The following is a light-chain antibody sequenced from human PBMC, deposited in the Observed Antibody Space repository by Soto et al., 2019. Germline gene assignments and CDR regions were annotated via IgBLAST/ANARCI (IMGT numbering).Light chain of an antibody. J-gene: IGKJ1*01. CDR3: QQYGSWT. CDR1: QTISSNN. CDR2: GTS. Sequence: EIVLTQSPGTLSVSPGERATLSCRASQTISSNNLAWYQQKPGQAPSLLIYGTSSRATGIPDRFSGCGSGTDFTLTSSRLEPEDSAIYYCQQYGSWTFGQGTKVEI. V-gene: IGKV3-20*01.